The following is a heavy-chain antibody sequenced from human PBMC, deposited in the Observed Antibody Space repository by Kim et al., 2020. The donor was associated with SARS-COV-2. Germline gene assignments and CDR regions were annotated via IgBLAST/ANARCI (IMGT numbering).Heavy chain of an antibody. Sequence: TYTRKYQGSVTMTRDTSTSTVYMELGSLRSEDTALYYCARGPGSNVLDYWGQGTLVTVSS. J-gene: IGHJ4*02. D-gene: IGHD3-10*01. CDR3: ARGPGSNVLDY. V-gene: IGHV1-46*01.